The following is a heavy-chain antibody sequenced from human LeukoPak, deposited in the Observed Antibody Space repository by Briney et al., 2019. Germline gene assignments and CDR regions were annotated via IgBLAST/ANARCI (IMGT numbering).Heavy chain of an antibody. V-gene: IGHV3-72*01. D-gene: IGHD6-13*01. Sequence: GGSLRLSCAASGFTFTDHYMDWVRQAPGKGLEWLGRIRNKANSYTTEFAASVKGRFTISRDDSKTSLYLQMYSLKTEDTAVYYCARTLRIAAAGTINNYYYYYGMDVWGQGTTVTVSS. CDR3: ARTLRIAAAGTINNYYYYYGMDV. J-gene: IGHJ6*02. CDR2: IRNKANSYTT. CDR1: GFTFTDHY.